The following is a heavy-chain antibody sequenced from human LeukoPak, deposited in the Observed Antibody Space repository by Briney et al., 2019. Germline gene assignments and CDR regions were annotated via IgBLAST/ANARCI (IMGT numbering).Heavy chain of an antibody. CDR1: GFTFDIYA. CDR2: MSYDGSNK. CDR3: ARDQVELCSSGSCYVIDN. D-gene: IGHD2-15*01. Sequence: GGSLRLSCAASGFTFDIYAMHWVRQAPGKGLEWVAVMSYDGSNKYYADSVKGRFTISRDNSRNPLHLQMSSLRVADTAVYYCARDQVELCSSGSCYVIDNWGPGTLAAVSS. J-gene: IGHJ4*02. V-gene: IGHV3-30*04.